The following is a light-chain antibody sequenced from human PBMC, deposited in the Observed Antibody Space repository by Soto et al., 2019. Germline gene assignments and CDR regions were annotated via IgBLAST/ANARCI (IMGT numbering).Light chain of an antibody. Sequence: DIQMTQSPSTLSGSVGDRVTITCRSSQTISSWLAWYQQKPVKAPKLLIYKASTLKSGFPSRFSGSGSGTEFTLTISSLQPDDFATYYCQHYNSYSEAFGQGTKVDI. CDR3: QHYNSYSEA. J-gene: IGKJ1*01. CDR1: QTISSW. CDR2: KAS. V-gene: IGKV1-5*03.